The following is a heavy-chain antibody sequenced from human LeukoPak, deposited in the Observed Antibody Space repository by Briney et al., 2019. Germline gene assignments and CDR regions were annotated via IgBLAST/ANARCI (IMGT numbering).Heavy chain of an antibody. CDR2: ISGSGSTT. CDR3: ARTGPYSYCSSTSCHDY. Sequence: GGSLRFSCAASGFTFSSHAMSWVRQAPGKGLEWVSGISGSGSTTYYADSVKGRFTISRDHSKNTLFLQMNSLRDEDTAVYYCARTGPYSYCSSTSCHDYWGQGTLVTVSS. CDR1: GFTFSSHA. J-gene: IGHJ4*02. V-gene: IGHV3-23*01. D-gene: IGHD2-2*01.